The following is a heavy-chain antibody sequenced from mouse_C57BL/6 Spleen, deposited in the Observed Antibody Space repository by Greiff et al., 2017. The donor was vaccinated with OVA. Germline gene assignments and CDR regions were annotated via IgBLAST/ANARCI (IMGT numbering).Heavy chain of an antibody. D-gene: IGHD2-3*01. J-gene: IGHJ2*01. CDR2: IYPGSGST. V-gene: IGHV1-55*01. CDR3: ARGRDGFFDY. Sequence: QVQLQQPGAELVKPGASVKMSCKASGYTFTSYWITWVKQRPGQGPEWIGDIYPGSGSTNYNEKFKSKATLTVDTASSTAYMQLSSLTSEDSAVYYCARGRDGFFDYWGQGTTLTVSS. CDR1: GYTFTSYW.